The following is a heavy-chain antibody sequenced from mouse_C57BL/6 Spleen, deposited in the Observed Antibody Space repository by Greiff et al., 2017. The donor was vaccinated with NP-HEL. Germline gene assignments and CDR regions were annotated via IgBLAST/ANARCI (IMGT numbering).Heavy chain of an antibody. CDR2: ISSGSSTI. CDR1: GFTFSDYG. D-gene: IGHD2-10*02. Sequence: EVQRVESGGGLVKPGGSLKLSCAASGFTFSDYGMHWVRQAPEKGLEWVAYISSGSSTIYYADTVKGRFTISRDNAKNTLFLQMTSLRSEDTAMYYCARMGYGNPWFAYWGQGTLVTVSA. V-gene: IGHV5-17*01. J-gene: IGHJ3*01. CDR3: ARMGYGNPWFAY.